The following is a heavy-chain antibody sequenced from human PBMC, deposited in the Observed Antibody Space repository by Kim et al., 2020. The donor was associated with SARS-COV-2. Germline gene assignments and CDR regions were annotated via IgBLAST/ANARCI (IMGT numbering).Heavy chain of an antibody. V-gene: IGHV3-23*01. Sequence: SVKGRFTISRDKSKNTLYLQMNSLRAEDTAVYYCARTPRAGWQYYYGMDVWGQGTTVTVSS. CDR3: ARTPRAGWQYYYGMDV. D-gene: IGHD6-13*01. J-gene: IGHJ6*02.